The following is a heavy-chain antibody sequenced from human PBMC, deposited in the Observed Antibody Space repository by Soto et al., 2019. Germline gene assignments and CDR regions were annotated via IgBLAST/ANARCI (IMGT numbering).Heavy chain of an antibody. Sequence: PGESLKISCKGSGYSFTSYWIGWVRQMPGKGLEGMGIIYPGDSDTRYSPSFQGQGTISADKSISTAYLQWSSLKASDTAMYYCARHLAVTTYFLDYYYYMDVWGKGTTVTVSS. J-gene: IGHJ6*03. CDR2: IYPGDSDT. CDR1: GYSFTSYW. CDR3: ARHLAVTTYFLDYYYYMDV. D-gene: IGHD4-17*01. V-gene: IGHV5-51*01.